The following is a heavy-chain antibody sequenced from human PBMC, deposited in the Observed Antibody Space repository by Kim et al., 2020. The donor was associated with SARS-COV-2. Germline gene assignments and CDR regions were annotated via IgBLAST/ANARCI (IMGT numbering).Heavy chain of an antibody. J-gene: IGHJ2*01. CDR3: ARHLHVTTVTLYWYFDL. CDR1: GFTNGNSA. D-gene: IGHD2-21*02. Sequence: GGSLRLSCAVSGFTNGNSAMSWVRQVPGKGLEWVSGIFGSGSGTYYADSVKGRATISRDNSQRTVDLQLNNLRADDTAVYYCARHLHVTTVTLYWYFDLWARGTLAT. CDR2: IFGSGSGT. V-gene: IGHV3-23*01.